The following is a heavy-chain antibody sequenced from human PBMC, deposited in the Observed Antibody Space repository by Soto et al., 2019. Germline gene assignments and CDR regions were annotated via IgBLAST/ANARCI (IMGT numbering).Heavy chain of an antibody. CDR2: ISYDGSNK. J-gene: IGHJ4*02. D-gene: IGHD3-10*01. CDR1: GFTFSSYA. Sequence: QVQLVESGGGVVQPGRSLRLSFAASGFTFSSYAMHWVRQAPGKGLEWVAVISYDGSNKYYADSVKGRFTISRDNSKNTLYLQMNSLRAEDTAVYYCARDIGYYGSLDYWGQGTLVTVSS. CDR3: ARDIGYYGSLDY. V-gene: IGHV3-30-3*01.